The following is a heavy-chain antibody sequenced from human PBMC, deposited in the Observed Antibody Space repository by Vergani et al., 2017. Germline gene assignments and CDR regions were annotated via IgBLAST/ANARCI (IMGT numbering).Heavy chain of an antibody. Sequence: EVQLVQSGAEVKKPGESLKISCKGSGYSFTSYWIGWVRQMPGKGLEWMGIIYPGDSDTRYSPSFQGQVTISADKSISTAYLQWSSLKASDTAMYYCARHAIVATIIGYYYYYMDVWGKGTTVTVSS. CDR1: GYSFTSYW. V-gene: IGHV5-51*01. CDR2: IYPGDSDT. CDR3: ARHAIVATIIGYYYYYMDV. D-gene: IGHD5-12*01. J-gene: IGHJ6*03.